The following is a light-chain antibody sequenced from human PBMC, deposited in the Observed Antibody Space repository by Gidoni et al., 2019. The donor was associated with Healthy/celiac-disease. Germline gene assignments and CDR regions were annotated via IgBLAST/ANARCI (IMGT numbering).Light chain of an antibody. CDR3: QAWDSSTPKV. J-gene: IGLJ2*01. Sequence: SYELTQPPSVSVSPGQTASITCYGDKLGDKYACWYQQKPGQSPVLVIYQDSKRPSGIPERFSGSNSGNTATLTISGTQAMDEADYYCQAWDSSTPKVFGGGTKLTVL. CDR2: QDS. CDR1: KLGDKY. V-gene: IGLV3-1*01.